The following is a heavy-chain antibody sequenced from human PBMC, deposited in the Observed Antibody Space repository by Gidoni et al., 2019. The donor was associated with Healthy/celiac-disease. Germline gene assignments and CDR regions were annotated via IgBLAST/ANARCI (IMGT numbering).Heavy chain of an antibody. Sequence: LSLTCTVSGGSISSSSYYWDWIRQPPGKGLEWIGSIYYRGSTYYNPSLKSRVTISVDTSKNQFSLKLSSVTAADTAVYYCAREGEMATNFDYWGQGTLVTVSS. CDR3: AREGEMATNFDY. CDR2: IYYRGST. J-gene: IGHJ4*02. CDR1: GGSISSSSYY. V-gene: IGHV4-39*07. D-gene: IGHD5-12*01.